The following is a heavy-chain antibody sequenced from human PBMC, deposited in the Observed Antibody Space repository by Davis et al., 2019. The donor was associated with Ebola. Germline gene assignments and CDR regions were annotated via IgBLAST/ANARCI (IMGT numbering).Heavy chain of an antibody. CDR2: IYPGDSDT. CDR3: ARHPPREGFDY. V-gene: IGHV5-51*01. D-gene: IGHD1-26*01. Sequence: GESLKISCKGSGYSFTNYWIGWVRQTPGKGLEWMGIIYPGDSDTRYRPSFQGQVTISADKSISTAYLQWSSLKASDTAMYYCARHPPREGFDYWGQGTLVTVSS. J-gene: IGHJ4*02. CDR1: GYSFTNYW.